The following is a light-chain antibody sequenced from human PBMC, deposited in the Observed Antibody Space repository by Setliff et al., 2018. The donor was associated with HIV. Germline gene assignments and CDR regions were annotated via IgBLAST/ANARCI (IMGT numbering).Light chain of an antibody. Sequence: QSALTQPRSVSGSPGQSVTFSCTGSSSDIGAYNYVSWYQQHPGKAPKLIIYDVTKRPSGVPDRFSGSKSGDTASLTISGLQSEDEADYYCCSYAGTYTYLFGNGTKVTV. J-gene: IGLJ1*01. V-gene: IGLV2-11*01. CDR1: SSDIGAYNY. CDR2: DVT. CDR3: CSYAGTYTYL.